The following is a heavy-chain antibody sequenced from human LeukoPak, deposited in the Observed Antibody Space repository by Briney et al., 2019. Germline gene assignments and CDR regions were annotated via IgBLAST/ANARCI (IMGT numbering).Heavy chain of an antibody. Sequence: PSETLSLTCTVSGGSISSGDYYWSWIRQPPGKGLEWIGYIYYSRSTYYNPFLKSRVTISVDTSKNQFSLKLSPVTAADTAVYCCARVYYYDNSGYGKDYFDYWGQGTLVTVSS. D-gene: IGHD3-22*01. CDR2: IYYSRST. J-gene: IGHJ4*02. V-gene: IGHV4-30-4*01. CDR3: ARVYYYDNSGYGKDYFDY. CDR1: GGSISSGDYY.